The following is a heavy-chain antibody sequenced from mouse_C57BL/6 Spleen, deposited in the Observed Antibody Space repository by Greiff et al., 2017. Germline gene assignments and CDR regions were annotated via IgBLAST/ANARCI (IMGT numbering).Heavy chain of an antibody. CDR2: IDPSDSYT. J-gene: IGHJ3*01. D-gene: IGHD1-1*01. CDR1: GYTFTSYW. V-gene: IGHV1-69*01. Sequence: QVQLQQPGAELVMPGASVKLSCKASGYTFTSYWMHWVKQRPGQGLEWIGEIDPSDSYTNYNQKFKGKSILTVDKSSSTAYMQLSSLTSEDSAVYYCATYYYGSSYWFAYWGQGTLVTVSA. CDR3: ATYYYGSSYWFAY.